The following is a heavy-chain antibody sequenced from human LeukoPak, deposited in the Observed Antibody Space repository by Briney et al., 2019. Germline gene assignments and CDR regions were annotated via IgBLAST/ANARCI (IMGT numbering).Heavy chain of an antibody. Sequence: ASVKASWNASGYTFTSYYMHWVRQAPGQGLEWMGIINPSGGSTSYAQKFQGRVTMTRDTSTSTVYMELSSLRSEDTAVYYCARDRRTTVVNWEYWFDPWGQGALATVSS. V-gene: IGHV1-46*01. D-gene: IGHD4-23*01. CDR3: ARDRRTTVVNWEYWFDP. CDR2: INPSGGST. CDR1: GYTFTSYY. J-gene: IGHJ5*02.